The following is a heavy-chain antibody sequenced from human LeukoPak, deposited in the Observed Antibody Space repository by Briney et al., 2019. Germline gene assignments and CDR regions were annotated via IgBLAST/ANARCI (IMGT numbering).Heavy chain of an antibody. CDR1: GYTFTGYY. Sequence: GASVKVSCKASGYTFTGYYMHWVRQAPGQGLEWMGWINPNSGGTNYAQKFQGRVTMTRDTSISTAYMELSRLRSDDTAVYYCARESRFLEWLSNSYYYYGMDVWGQGTTVTVSS. CDR2: INPNSGGT. V-gene: IGHV1-2*02. D-gene: IGHD3-3*01. J-gene: IGHJ6*02. CDR3: ARESRFLEWLSNSYYYYGMDV.